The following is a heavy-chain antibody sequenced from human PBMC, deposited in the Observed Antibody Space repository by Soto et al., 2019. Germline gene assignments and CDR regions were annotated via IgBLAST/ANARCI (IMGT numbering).Heavy chain of an antibody. CDR2: IYHSGST. V-gene: IGHV4-30-2*01. J-gene: IGHJ4*02. D-gene: IGHD3-10*01. CDR1: GDSISSSFS. CDR3: ARGAIIRGAAIDS. Sequence: QVQLQESASGLVKPLETLSLTCIVSGDSISSSFSWHWVRRPPGEGLEWLVYIYHSGSTLYNPSLGGRINMSVDSSKNMFSLKLSDVTAADTAVYYCARGAIIRGAAIDSWGQGTLVSVSS.